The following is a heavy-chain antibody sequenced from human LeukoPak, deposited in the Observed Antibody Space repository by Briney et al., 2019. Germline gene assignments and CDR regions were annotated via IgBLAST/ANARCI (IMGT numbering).Heavy chain of an antibody. D-gene: IGHD2-15*01. CDR1: GFTFNTYT. J-gene: IGHJ2*01. Sequence: GGSLRLSCAASGFTFNTYTMHWVRQAPGKGLEWVSSISSSSSYIYYADSVKGRFTISRDNAKNSLYLLMNSLRAEDTALYYCARDGRGRDYCSSGSCYWYFDLWGRGTLVTVSS. V-gene: IGHV3-21*01. CDR2: ISSSSSYI. CDR3: ARDGRGRDYCSSGSCYWYFDL.